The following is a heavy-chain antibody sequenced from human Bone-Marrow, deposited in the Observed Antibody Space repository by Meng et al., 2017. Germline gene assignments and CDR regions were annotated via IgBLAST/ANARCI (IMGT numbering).Heavy chain of an antibody. V-gene: IGHV4-38-2*01. CDR3: ARARLQLGVWFDY. Sequence: GSLRLSCAVSGYSISSGYYWGWIRQPPGKGLEWIGSIYHSGSTYYNPSLKSRVTISVDTSKNQFSLKLSSVTAADTAVYYCARARLQLGVWFDYWGQGTLVTVSS. D-gene: IGHD5-24*01. CDR1: GYSISSGYY. J-gene: IGHJ4*02. CDR2: IYHSGST.